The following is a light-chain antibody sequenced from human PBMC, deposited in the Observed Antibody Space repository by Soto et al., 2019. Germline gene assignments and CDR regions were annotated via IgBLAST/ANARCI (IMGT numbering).Light chain of an antibody. J-gene: IGLJ1*01. CDR2: TNT. Sequence: QSDLTQPPSASGTPGQRVTISCSGSSSNVGGNPVNWYQHVPTTAPKLLIYTNTQRPSGVPDRFSGSKSGTSASLAISGLQSEDEADYYCASWDDSLNGPVFGTGTKVTVL. V-gene: IGLV1-44*01. CDR3: ASWDDSLNGPV. CDR1: SSNVGGNP.